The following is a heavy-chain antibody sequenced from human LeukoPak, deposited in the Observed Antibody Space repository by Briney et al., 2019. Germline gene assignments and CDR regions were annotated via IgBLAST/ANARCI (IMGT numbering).Heavy chain of an antibody. CDR2: ISSSSSYI. CDR3: ATRMGSGYYYDSSGYSGGFDP. CDR1: GFTFSSYS. V-gene: IGHV3-21*01. Sequence: PGGSLRLSCAASGFTFSSYSMNWVRQAPGKGLEWVSSISSSSSYIYYADSVKGRFTISRDNAKNSLYLQMNSLRAEDTAVYYCATRMGSGYYYDSSGYSGGFDPWGQGTLVTVSS. J-gene: IGHJ5*02. D-gene: IGHD3-22*01.